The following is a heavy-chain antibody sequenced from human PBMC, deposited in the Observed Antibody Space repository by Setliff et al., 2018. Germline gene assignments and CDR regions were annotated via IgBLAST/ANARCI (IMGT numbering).Heavy chain of an antibody. J-gene: IGHJ3*02. CDR1: GYIFTSYG. V-gene: IGHV1-18*01. CDR2: ISSYNGKT. CDR3: ARDLDYQYYYETSGRDAFDI. Sequence: ASVKVSCKASGYIFTSYGISWVRQAPGQGLEWMGWISSYNGKTNYAQKLQGRVTMTTDTSTSTAYMELRSLRSDDTAAYYCARDLDYQYYYETSGRDAFDIWGLGTMVTVSS. D-gene: IGHD3-22*01.